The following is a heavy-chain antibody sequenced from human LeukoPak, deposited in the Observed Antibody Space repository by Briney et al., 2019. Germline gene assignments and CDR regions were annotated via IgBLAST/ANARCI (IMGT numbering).Heavy chain of an antibody. V-gene: IGHV3-23*01. CDR1: GFTFSSYA. J-gene: IGHJ1*01. D-gene: IGHD6-19*01. CDR3: AKDRVGSAVAAPFQH. CDR2: ISGSGGST. Sequence: GGSLRLSCAASGFTFSSYAMSWVRQAPGKGLEWVSAISGSGGSTYYADSVKGRFTTSRDNSKNTLYLQMNSLRAEDTAVYYCAKDRVGSAVAAPFQHWGQGTLVTVSS.